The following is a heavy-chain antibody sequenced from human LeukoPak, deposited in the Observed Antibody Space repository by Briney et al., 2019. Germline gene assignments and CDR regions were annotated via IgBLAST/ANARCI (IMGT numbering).Heavy chain of an antibody. CDR1: GFTFSSYA. CDR2: ISGSGGST. Sequence: PGGSLRLSCAASGFTFSSYAMSWVRQAPGKGLEWVSAISGSGGSTYYADSVKGRFTISRDNSKNTLYLQMNSLRAEDTAVYYCARDEGLNGYSSSSKVVGCFDYWGQGTLVTVSS. V-gene: IGHV3-23*01. D-gene: IGHD6-6*01. CDR3: ARDEGLNGYSSSSKVVGCFDY. J-gene: IGHJ4*02.